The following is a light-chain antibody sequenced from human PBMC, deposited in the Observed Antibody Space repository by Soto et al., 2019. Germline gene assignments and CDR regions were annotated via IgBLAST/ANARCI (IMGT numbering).Light chain of an antibody. CDR2: GAS. CDR1: QSVSSD. Sequence: IVMMQFPGTLSVSAGERATLSCRASQSVSSDLAWYHQKPGQAPRLLIYGASTRATGIPARFSGSGSGTEFTLTINSLQSEDFAVYYCQQYNNWPRTFGQGTQVDIK. J-gene: IGKJ1*01. V-gene: IGKV3-15*01. CDR3: QQYNNWPRT.